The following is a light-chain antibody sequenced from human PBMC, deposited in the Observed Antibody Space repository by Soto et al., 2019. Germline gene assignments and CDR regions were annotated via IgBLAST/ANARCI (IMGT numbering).Light chain of an antibody. Sequence: QSALTQPASVSGSPGQSITISCTGTSSDVGGYNYVSWYQHHPGKAPKLIIYDVTNRPSGVSNPVSGSKSGNTASLTISGLQPEDEADYYCSSYTTGNTRQIVFGTGTKVTVL. V-gene: IGLV2-14*03. J-gene: IGLJ1*01. CDR1: SSDVGGYNY. CDR2: DVT. CDR3: SSYTTGNTRQIV.